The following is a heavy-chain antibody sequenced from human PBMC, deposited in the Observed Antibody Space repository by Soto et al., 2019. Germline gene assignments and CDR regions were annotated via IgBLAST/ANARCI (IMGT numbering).Heavy chain of an antibody. CDR3: AREGYYSGSESYSPPRYYGMDV. CDR1: GYIFHNYG. J-gene: IGHJ6*02. CDR2: ISDYNGNT. D-gene: IGHD3-10*01. V-gene: IGHV1-18*01. Sequence: QVQLLQSGAEVKKPGASVKVSCKTSGYIFHNYGISWVRQAPGQGLEWMGWISDYNGNTKYAQKFQGRVTMATDTSTRTAYMELRSLRSDDTAVYYCAREGYYSGSESYSPPRYYGMDVWGQGTTVTVSS.